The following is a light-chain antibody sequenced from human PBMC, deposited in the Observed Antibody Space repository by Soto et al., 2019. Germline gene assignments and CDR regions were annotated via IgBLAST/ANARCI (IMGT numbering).Light chain of an antibody. CDR2: GSS. CDR1: QSVGSSY. V-gene: IGKV3-20*01. J-gene: IGKJ1*01. CDR3: QQYLSPPWT. Sequence: EIVLTQSPGTLSLSPGDRATVSCRASQSVGSSYLAWYQQKLGQAPRLLIYGSSSRATGVPDRFSGSASGIEFTLTISSLEPEDFAVYYCQQYLSPPWTFGQGTKVEIK.